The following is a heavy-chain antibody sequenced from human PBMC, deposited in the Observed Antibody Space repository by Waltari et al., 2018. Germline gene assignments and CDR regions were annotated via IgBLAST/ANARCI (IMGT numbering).Heavy chain of an antibody. CDR3: ARDSSSSWHHEFDY. Sequence: QVQLRESGPGLVQPSETLSLTCSVSGVSLRNYYWSWIRQPPGRGLEWIGYIYYSGTTKYNPFFKSRVTISVDTSRNEFSLKLNSVTTADTAVYYCARDSSSSWHHEFDYWGQGTLVTVSS. CDR2: IYYSGTT. D-gene: IGHD6-13*01. J-gene: IGHJ4*02. CDR1: GVSLRNYY. V-gene: IGHV4-59*01.